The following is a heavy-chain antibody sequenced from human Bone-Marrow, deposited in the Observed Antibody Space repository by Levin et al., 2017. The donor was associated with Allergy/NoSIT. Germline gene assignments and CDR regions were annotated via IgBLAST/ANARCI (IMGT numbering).Heavy chain of an antibody. CDR1: GFTFSNYW. Sequence: GGSLRLSCAASGFTFSNYWIHWVRQAPGKGLVWVSHINSDGSNTNYADSVKGRFTISRDNAKNTLYLQMNSLRDEDTAVYYCARGGCSSTSWLDNWGQGTLVTVSP. CDR3: ARGGCSSTSWLDN. CDR2: INSDGSNT. D-gene: IGHD2-2*01. V-gene: IGHV3-74*01. J-gene: IGHJ5*02.